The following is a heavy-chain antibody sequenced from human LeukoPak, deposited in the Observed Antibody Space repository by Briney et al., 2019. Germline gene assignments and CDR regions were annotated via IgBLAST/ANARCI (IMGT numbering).Heavy chain of an antibody. CDR2: INPNSGGT. D-gene: IGHD1-1*01. CDR1: GYTFTGCY. Sequence: GASVKGSCKASGYTFTGCYMHWVRQAPGQGLEWMGWINPNSGGTNYAQKFQGRVTMTRDTSISTAYMELSRLRSDDTAVYYCAREGRVRLNWFDPWGQGTLVTVSS. CDR3: AREGRVRLNWFDP. V-gene: IGHV1-2*02. J-gene: IGHJ5*02.